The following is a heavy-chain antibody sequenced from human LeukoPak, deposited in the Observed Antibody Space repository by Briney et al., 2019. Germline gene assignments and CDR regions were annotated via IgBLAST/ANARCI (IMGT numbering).Heavy chain of an antibody. CDR1: GYTFSPYS. Sequence: GGSLRLSCAASGYTFSPYSMNWVRQAPGKGLEWVSSISSSKTYYADSVKGRFTISRDNAKKSVYLQMNSLRAEDTAVYYCARDPGDLRWGMDVWGQGTTVTVAS. J-gene: IGHJ6*02. D-gene: IGHD2-21*02. CDR3: ARDPGDLRWGMDV. CDR2: ISSSKTY. V-gene: IGHV3-21*01.